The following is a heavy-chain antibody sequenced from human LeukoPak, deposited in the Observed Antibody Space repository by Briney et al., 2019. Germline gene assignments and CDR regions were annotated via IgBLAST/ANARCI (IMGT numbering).Heavy chain of an antibody. Sequence: GGSLRLSCAASGFTFSSYSMNWVRQAPGKGLEWVSSISSSSTYIYYADSVKGRFTISRDNAKNSLYLQMNSLRAEDTAVYYCARSMTTATENFDCWGQGSLVTVSS. CDR1: GFTFSSYS. V-gene: IGHV3-21*01. J-gene: IGHJ4*02. CDR2: ISSSSTYI. D-gene: IGHD4-17*01. CDR3: ARSMTTATENFDC.